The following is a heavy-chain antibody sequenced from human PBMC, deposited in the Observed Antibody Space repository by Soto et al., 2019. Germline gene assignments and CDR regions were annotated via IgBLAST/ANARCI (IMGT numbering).Heavy chain of an antibody. CDR1: GFTVSSRRNY. J-gene: IGHJ6*02. Sequence: PGGSLRLSCVVSGFTVSSRRNYMSWVRQAPGKGLEWVSVIFDGDNSYYADSVKGRFTISRDNAKNTLYLQMNSLRAEDTAVYYCARERVGTAMHHYGMDVWGQGNTVIV. V-gene: IGHV3-53*01. D-gene: IGHD5-18*01. CDR2: IFDGDNS. CDR3: ARERVGTAMHHYGMDV.